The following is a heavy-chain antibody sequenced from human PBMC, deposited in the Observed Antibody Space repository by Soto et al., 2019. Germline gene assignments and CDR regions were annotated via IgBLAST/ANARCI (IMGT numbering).Heavy chain of an antibody. Sequence: GASVKVSCKASGYTFTSYYMHWVRQAPGQGLEWMGIINPSGGSTSYAQKFQGRATMTRDTSTSTVYMELSSLRSEDTAVYYCARDAQGYCSGGSCGWFDPWGQGTLVTVSS. CDR1: GYTFTSYY. V-gene: IGHV1-46*01. D-gene: IGHD2-15*01. CDR3: ARDAQGYCSGGSCGWFDP. J-gene: IGHJ5*02. CDR2: INPSGGST.